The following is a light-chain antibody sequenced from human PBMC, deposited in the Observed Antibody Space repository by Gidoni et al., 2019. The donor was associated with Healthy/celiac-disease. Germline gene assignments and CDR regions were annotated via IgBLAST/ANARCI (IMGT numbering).Light chain of an antibody. CDR2: DAS. Sequence: SASVGDRVTITCQASQDISNYLNWYQQKPGKAPKLLIYDASNLETGVPSRFSGSGSGTDFTFTIRSLQPEDIATYYCQQYDNLYTFGQGTKLEIK. CDR1: QDISNY. J-gene: IGKJ2*01. CDR3: QQYDNLYT. V-gene: IGKV1-33*01.